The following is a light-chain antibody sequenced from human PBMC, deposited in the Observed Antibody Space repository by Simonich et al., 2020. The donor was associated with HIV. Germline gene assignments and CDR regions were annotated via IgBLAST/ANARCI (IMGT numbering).Light chain of an antibody. CDR3: CSYTSNSTGV. CDR2: DVS. J-gene: IGLJ3*02. Sequence: QSALTQPASVSGSPGQSITMSCTGTSSDVGGYNYVSWYQQNPGKAPKLMIYDVSKRPSGVSNRFSGSKSGNTASLTISGLQAEDEADYFCCSYTSNSTGVFGGGTRLTVL. CDR1: SSDVGGYNY. V-gene: IGLV2-14*03.